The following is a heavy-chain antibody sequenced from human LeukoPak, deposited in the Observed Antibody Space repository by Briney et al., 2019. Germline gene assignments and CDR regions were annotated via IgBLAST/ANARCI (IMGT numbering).Heavy chain of an antibody. Sequence: PVTVSCKASGGTFSSYAISWVRQAPGQGLEWMGGIIPIFGTANYAQKFQGRVTITADESTSTAYMELSSLRSEDTAVYYCARGLGPSYYYYGMDVWGQGTTVTVSS. CDR1: GGTFSSYA. CDR2: IIPIFGTA. CDR3: ARGLGPSYYYYGMDV. V-gene: IGHV1-69*13. J-gene: IGHJ6*02. D-gene: IGHD7-27*01.